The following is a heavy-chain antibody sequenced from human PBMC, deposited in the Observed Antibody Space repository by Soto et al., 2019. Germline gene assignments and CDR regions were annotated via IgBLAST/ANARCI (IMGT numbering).Heavy chain of an antibody. V-gene: IGHV4-39*01. Sequence: PSETLSLTCTVSGGSISSSSYYWGWIRQPPGKGLEWIGSIYYSGSTYYNPSLKSRVTISVDTSKNQFSLKLSSVTAADTAVYYCARHMYSSSWYGTFDYWGQGTLVTVSS. D-gene: IGHD6-13*01. CDR3: ARHMYSSSWYGTFDY. CDR1: GGSISSSSYY. J-gene: IGHJ4*02. CDR2: IYYSGST.